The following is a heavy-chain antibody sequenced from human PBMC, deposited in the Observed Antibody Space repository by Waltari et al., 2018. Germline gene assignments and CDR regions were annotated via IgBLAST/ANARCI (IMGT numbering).Heavy chain of an antibody. J-gene: IGHJ4*02. V-gene: IGHV3-30*03. D-gene: IGHD3-10*01. CDR1: GFTFINYS. CDR2: MSYDGKNK. CDR3: AREFGRSCDY. Sequence: ILSSSAAGFTFINYSIHWVRQAPGKGLEWVTVMSYDGKNKYYADSVKGRFTISRDNSKSTLFLQMNSLRADDTAVYYCAREFGRSCDYWGQGTLVTVSS.